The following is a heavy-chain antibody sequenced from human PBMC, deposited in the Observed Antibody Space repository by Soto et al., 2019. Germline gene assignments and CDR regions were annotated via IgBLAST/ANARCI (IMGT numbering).Heavy chain of an antibody. D-gene: IGHD2-8*01. CDR1: GGTFRSYA. V-gene: IGHV1-69*01. Sequence: QVQLVQSGAEVREPGSSVKVSCEASGGTFRSYAINWVRQAPGQGLEWMGGIIPMFGKPNYAEKFLGRVTISADESTRTDYMEVTRLKSEDTAVYYCARSMETNYFYCMDVWGLGTTVTVSS. CDR3: ARSMETNYFYCMDV. CDR2: IIPMFGKP. J-gene: IGHJ6*02.